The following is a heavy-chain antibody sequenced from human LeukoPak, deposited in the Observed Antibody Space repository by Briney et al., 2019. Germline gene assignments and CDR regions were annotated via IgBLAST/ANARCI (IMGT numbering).Heavy chain of an antibody. CDR2: ISAYNGDT. D-gene: IGHD6-13*01. CDR1: GYTFTSSG. CDR3: ARDKAGGSSWYEPTYYYYGMDV. J-gene: IGHJ6*04. Sequence: GASVRVSCVASGYTFTSSGIRWVRQAPGQGRERMGCISAYNGDTYYAQKLQGGVTMSTDTSTSTAYMELRSLRTDDTAVYYCARDKAGGSSWYEPTYYYYGMDVWGKGTTATVSS. V-gene: IGHV1-18*04.